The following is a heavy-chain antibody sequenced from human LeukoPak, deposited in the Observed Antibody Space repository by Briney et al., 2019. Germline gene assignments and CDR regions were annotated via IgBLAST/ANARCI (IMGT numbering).Heavy chain of an antibody. CDR3: AYTNNLKY. CDR1: GFSFSAYW. V-gene: IGHV3-7*01. CDR2: IKHDGSEK. Sequence: PGESLRLSCAASGFSFSAYWMNWVRQAPGQGLEWVANIKHDGSEKYYVDSVKGRFTISRDDAKNSLSLQMNSVRAEDTAVYYCAYTNNLKYWGQGTLVTVSS. D-gene: IGHD3-16*01. J-gene: IGHJ4*02.